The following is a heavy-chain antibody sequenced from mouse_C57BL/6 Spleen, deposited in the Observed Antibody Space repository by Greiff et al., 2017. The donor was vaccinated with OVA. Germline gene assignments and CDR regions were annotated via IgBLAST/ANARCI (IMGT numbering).Heavy chain of an antibody. D-gene: IGHD1-1*01. CDR3: ARHDYYGSSYDAMDY. CDR2: ISGGGGNT. J-gene: IGHJ4*01. CDR1: GFTFSSYT. V-gene: IGHV5-9*01. Sequence: EVKLQESGGGLVKPGGSLKLSCAASGFTFSSYTMSWVRQTPEKRLEWVATISGGGGNTYYPDSVKGRFTISRDNAKNTLYLQMSSLRSEDTALYYCARHDYYGSSYDAMDYWGQGTSVTVSS.